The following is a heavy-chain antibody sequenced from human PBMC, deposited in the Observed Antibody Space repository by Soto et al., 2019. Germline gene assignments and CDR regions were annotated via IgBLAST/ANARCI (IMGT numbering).Heavy chain of an antibody. D-gene: IGHD2-15*01. Sequence: QVQLVHSGAEVKKPGSSVKVSCKASGGTFSSYAISWVRQAPGQGLEWMGGSIPIFGTATYAQKFQGRVTITADESTSTAYIELSSLRSEDTAVYYCARERRVVVVAADAFDIWGQGTMVTVSS. CDR3: ARERRVVVVAADAFDI. CDR1: GGTFSSYA. J-gene: IGHJ3*02. V-gene: IGHV1-69*01. CDR2: SIPIFGTA.